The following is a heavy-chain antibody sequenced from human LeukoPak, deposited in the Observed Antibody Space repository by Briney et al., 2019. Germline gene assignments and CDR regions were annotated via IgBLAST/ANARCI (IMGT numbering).Heavy chain of an antibody. Sequence: GGSLRLSCAASGFTFGDYGMSWVRQAPGKGLEWVSGINWNGGSTGYADSVKGRFTISRDNAKNSLYLQMNSLRAEDTALYYCARDLGYGDYFSWFDPWGQGTLVTVSS. CDR3: ARDLGYGDYFSWFDP. V-gene: IGHV3-20*04. D-gene: IGHD4-17*01. CDR2: INWNGGST. CDR1: GFTFGDYG. J-gene: IGHJ5*02.